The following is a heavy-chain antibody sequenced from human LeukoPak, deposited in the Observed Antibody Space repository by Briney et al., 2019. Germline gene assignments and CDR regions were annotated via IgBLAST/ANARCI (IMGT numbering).Heavy chain of an antibody. CDR2: VYYGGST. V-gene: IGHV4-39*01. J-gene: IGHJ3*02. CDR1: GGSIISSPYY. D-gene: IGHD6-6*01. Sequence: SETLSLTCTIYGGSIISSPYYWGWIRQPPGKGLKWIGSVYYGGSTYYNPSLKSRVTISLDTSKNQFSLKLSSVSAADTAVYYCASFIEYTSSDAFDIWGQGTMLNVSS. CDR3: ASFIEYTSSDAFDI.